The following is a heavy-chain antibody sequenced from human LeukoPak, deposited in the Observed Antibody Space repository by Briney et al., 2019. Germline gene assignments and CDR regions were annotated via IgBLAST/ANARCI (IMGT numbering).Heavy chain of an antibody. CDR3: ARDHRYAFDN. V-gene: IGHV3-11*06. CDR1: GFTFSDYS. Sequence: GGSLRLSCTASGFTFSDYSMNWMRQAPGKGLEWISYSGISSGNTKYADSVKGRFTISGDSAKNSLYLQLNRLRVEDTAVYYCARDHRYAFDNWGQGTLVTVSS. D-gene: IGHD5-12*01. CDR2: SGISSGNT. J-gene: IGHJ4*02.